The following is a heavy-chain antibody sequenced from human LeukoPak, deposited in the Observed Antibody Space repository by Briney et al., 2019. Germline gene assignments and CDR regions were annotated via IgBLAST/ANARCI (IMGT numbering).Heavy chain of an antibody. Sequence: SETLSLTCTVSDGSISGDSYYWGWIRQPPGKGLEWIRSIYYSGSTYYNPSLKSRVTISVDTSKSQISLKLRSVTAADTAMYYCARLWSGYRPPDFWGQGTLVTVSS. D-gene: IGHD3-3*01. V-gene: IGHV4-39*01. CDR2: IYYSGST. CDR1: DGSISGDSYY. J-gene: IGHJ4*02. CDR3: ARLWSGYRPPDF.